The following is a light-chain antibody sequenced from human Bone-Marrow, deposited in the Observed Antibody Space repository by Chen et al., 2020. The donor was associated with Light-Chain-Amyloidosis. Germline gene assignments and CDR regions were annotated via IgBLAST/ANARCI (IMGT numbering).Light chain of an antibody. J-gene: IGLJ2*01. Sequence: SYELTLPPPGSVSPGQTARITCSGDDVSTKYAYWYQKKPGQAPVLVIHRDTERPSGISERFSGSLYETTATLTISAVQPEDEADYHCQSADSSGTYEVIFGGGTKLTVL. CDR1: DVSTKY. CDR2: RDT. V-gene: IGLV3-25*03. CDR3: QSADSSGTYEVI.